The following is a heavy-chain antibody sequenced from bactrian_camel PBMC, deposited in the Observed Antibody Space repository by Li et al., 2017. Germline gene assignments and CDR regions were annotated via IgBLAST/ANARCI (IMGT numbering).Heavy chain of an antibody. V-gene: IGHV3S53*01. Sequence: VQLVESGGGSVQAGGSLGLSCAVSGYTFSSECMGWFRQAPGKEREGDAHIDRDGGASYADSVKGRFTISQDKAKGIVFLQMNSLEVDDTALYYCAAEGDGLIPLPGPDGLSRAEFRYWGQGTQVTVS. CDR1: GYTFSSEC. J-gene: IGHJ6*01. CDR2: IDRDGGA. D-gene: IGHD3*01. CDR3: AAEGDGLIPLPGPDGLSRAEFRY.